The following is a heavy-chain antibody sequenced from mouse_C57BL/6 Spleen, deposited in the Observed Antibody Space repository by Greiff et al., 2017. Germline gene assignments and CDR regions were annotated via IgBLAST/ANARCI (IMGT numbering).Heavy chain of an antibody. CDR1: GYTFTDYY. V-gene: IGHV1-26*01. J-gene: IGHJ2*01. Sequence: EVQLQQSGPELVKPGASVKISCKASGYTFTDYYMNWVKQSHGKSLEWIGDLNPNNGGTSYNQKFKGKATLTVDKSSSTAYMELRSLTSEDSAVYYCAIGGVWERSYYFDYWGQGTTLTVSS. CDR3: AIGGVWERSYYFDY. CDR2: LNPNNGGT. D-gene: IGHD4-1*01.